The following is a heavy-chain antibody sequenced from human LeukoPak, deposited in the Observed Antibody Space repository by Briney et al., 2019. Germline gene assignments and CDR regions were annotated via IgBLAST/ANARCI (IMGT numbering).Heavy chain of an antibody. J-gene: IGHJ4*02. D-gene: IGHD3-10*01. CDR3: AGSGGLANQGAVDY. CDR2: IYTSGST. CDR1: GGSISSGSYY. V-gene: IGHV4-61*02. Sequence: SQTLSLTCTVSGGSISSGSYYWSWIRQPAGKGLEWIGRIYTSGSTNYNPSLKSRVTISVDTSRNQFSMKLNSVTAADTAVYYCAGSGGLANQGAVDYWGQGTLVTVSS.